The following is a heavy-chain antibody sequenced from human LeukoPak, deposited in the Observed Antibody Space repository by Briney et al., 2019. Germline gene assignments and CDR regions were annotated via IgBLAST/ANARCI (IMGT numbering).Heavy chain of an antibody. CDR1: GGSISSYY. CDR2: IYTSGSP. V-gene: IGHV4-4*07. Sequence: SEALSLTCTVSGGSISSYYWSWIRQPAGKGLEWIGRIYTSGSPNYNPSLKSRVTMSVDTSKNQFSLKLTSVTAADTAVYYCASATTVTKYYYYYMDVWGKGTTVTVSS. CDR3: ASATTVTKYYYYYMDV. D-gene: IGHD4-11*01. J-gene: IGHJ6*03.